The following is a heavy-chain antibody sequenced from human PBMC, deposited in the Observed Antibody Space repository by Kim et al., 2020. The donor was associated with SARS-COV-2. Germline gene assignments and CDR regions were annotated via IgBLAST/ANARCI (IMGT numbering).Heavy chain of an antibody. J-gene: IGHJ3*02. D-gene: IGHD2-2*01. CDR2: ST. Sequence: STYYHPALKSRVTISVDTPKNQFSLKLSSVTAADTAVYYCATYARGAFDIWGQGTMVTVSS. CDR3: ATYARGAFDI. V-gene: IGHV4-31*02.